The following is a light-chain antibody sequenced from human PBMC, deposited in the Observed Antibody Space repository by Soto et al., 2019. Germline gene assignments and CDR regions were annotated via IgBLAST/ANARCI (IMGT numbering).Light chain of an antibody. Sequence: ESVLTQSPGTLSLSPGERATLSCRASQSVSSSDLAWYQQKPGQAPRLLIYGASSRATGIPDRFSGSGSGIDFTLTISRLEPEDFAVYYCQQYGTSRTFGQGTKVEIK. CDR1: QSVSSSD. V-gene: IGKV3-20*01. CDR2: GAS. J-gene: IGKJ1*01. CDR3: QQYGTSRT.